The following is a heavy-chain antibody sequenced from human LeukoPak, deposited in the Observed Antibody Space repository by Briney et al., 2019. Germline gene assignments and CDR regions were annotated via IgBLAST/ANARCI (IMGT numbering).Heavy chain of an antibody. CDR2: IYYSGST. CDR3: ARGRYYESSGYFVYYFDY. Sequence: ASETLSLTCTVSGGSISRYYWSWIRQPPGKGLEWIGYIYYSGSTNYNPSLKSRVTISLDTSKNQFSLKVSSVTAADTAVYYCARGRYYESSGYFVYYFDYWGQGTLVTVSS. V-gene: IGHV4-59*01. CDR1: GGSISRYY. J-gene: IGHJ4*02. D-gene: IGHD3-22*01.